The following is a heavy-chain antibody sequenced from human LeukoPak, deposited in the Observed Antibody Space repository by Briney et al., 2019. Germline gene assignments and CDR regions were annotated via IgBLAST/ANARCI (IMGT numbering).Heavy chain of an antibody. D-gene: IGHD4-17*01. V-gene: IGHV3-53*01. CDR1: GFTVSSNY. Sequence: GGSLRLSCAASGFTVSSNYMSWVRQAPGKGLEWVSVIYSGSSTYYADSVKGRFTISRDNSKNTLYLQMNSLRAEDTAVYYCARDTLPVMRNYGDYLRVRWFDPWGQGTLVTVSS. CDR3: ARDTLPVMRNYGDYLRVRWFDP. CDR2: IYSGSST. J-gene: IGHJ5*02.